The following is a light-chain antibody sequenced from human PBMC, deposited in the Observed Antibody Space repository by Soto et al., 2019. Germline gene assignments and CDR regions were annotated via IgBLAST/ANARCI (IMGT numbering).Light chain of an antibody. CDR3: QQYGSSPPIT. V-gene: IGKV3-20*01. CDR2: GAS. CDR1: QSVSNTY. J-gene: IGKJ5*01. Sequence: EIVLTHSPGTLSLSPGDRATLSCSASQSVSNTYLAWYQQRPGQAPRLLIYGASSRATGIPDRFSGSGSGTDFTLTISRLEPEDFAVYYCQQYGSSPPITFGQGTRLEIK.